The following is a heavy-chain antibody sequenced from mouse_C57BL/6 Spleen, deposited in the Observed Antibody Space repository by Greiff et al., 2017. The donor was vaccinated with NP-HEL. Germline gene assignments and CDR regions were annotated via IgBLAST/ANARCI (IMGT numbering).Heavy chain of an antibody. CDR3: ARGELWFAY. CDR2: ISYDGSN. CDR1: GYSITSGYY. V-gene: IGHV3-6*01. J-gene: IGHJ3*01. Sequence: EVKLQESGPGLVKPSQSLSLTCSVTGYSITSGYYWNWIRQFPGNKLEWMGYISYDGSNNYNPSLKNRISITRDTSKNQFFLKLNSVTTEDTATYYCARGELWFAYWGQGTLVTVSA.